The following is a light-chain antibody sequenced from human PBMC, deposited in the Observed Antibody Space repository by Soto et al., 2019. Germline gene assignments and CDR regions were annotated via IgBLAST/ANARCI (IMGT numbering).Light chain of an antibody. CDR2: GAS. V-gene: IGKV3-15*01. CDR1: QRVGGD. CDR3: QQYENWPQRT. Sequence: ERVMTQSPATLSVSPGERATLSCRASQRVGGDLAWYQQKPGQAPRLLIYGASSRAPGIPDRFSGSGSGTEFTLTTSRLQSEASAVYYCQQYENWPQRTLGGVTKVDIK. J-gene: IGKJ4*01.